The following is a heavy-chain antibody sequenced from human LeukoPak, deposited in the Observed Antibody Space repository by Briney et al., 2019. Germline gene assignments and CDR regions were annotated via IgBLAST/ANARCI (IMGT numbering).Heavy chain of an antibody. CDR3: AREGGTGFDY. J-gene: IGHJ4*02. D-gene: IGHD1-1*01. V-gene: IGHV3-30*04. CDR2: ISYDGSNK. CDR1: GFTFSSYA. Sequence: GGSLRLSCAASGFTFSSYAMHWVRQAPGKGLEWVAVISYDGSNKYYADSVKGRFTTSRDNSKNTLYLQMNSLRAEDTAVYYCAREGGTGFDYWGQGTLVTVSS.